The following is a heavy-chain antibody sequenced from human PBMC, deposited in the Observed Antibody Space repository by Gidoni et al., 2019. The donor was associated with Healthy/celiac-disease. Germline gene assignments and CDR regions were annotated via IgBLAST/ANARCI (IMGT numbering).Heavy chain of an antibody. CDR1: GFTFGDYA. CDR3: TSYYDILTGYPLYYYYGMDV. V-gene: IGHV3-49*04. J-gene: IGHJ6*02. CDR2: IRSKAYGGTT. D-gene: IGHD3-9*01. Sequence: EVQLVESGGGLVQPGRSLRLSCTASGFTFGDYALSWVRQAPGKGLEWVGFIRSKAYGGTTEYAASVKGRFTISRDDSKSIAYLQMNSLKTEDTAVYYCTSYYDILTGYPLYYYYGMDVWGQGTTVTVSS.